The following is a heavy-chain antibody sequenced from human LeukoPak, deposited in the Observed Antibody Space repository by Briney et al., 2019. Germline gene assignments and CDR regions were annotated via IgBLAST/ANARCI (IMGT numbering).Heavy chain of an antibody. Sequence: GGSLRLSCAASGFTFSSYWMHWVRQAPGKGLEWVSAISSSGGSTDYTDSVKGRFTISRDNSKNTLYLQMNSLRAEDTAVYYCAKKMSITAASQVDYWGQGTLVTVSS. D-gene: IGHD1-20*01. CDR3: AKKMSITAASQVDY. CDR1: GFTFSSYW. V-gene: IGHV3-23*01. J-gene: IGHJ4*02. CDR2: ISSSGGST.